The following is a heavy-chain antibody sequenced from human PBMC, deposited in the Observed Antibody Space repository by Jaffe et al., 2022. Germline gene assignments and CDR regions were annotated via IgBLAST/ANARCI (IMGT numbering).Heavy chain of an antibody. CDR2: IYYSGST. CDR1: GGSISSSSYY. J-gene: IGHJ3*02. CDR3: ARPLKNVLLWFRELFAFDI. V-gene: IGHV4-39*01. D-gene: IGHD3-10*01. Sequence: QLQLQESGPGLVKPSETLSLTCTVSGGSISSSSYYWGWIRQPPGKGLEWIGSIYYSGSTYYNPSLKSRVTISVDTSKNQFSLKLSSVTAADTAVYYCARPLKNVLLWFRELFAFDIWGQGTMVTVSS.